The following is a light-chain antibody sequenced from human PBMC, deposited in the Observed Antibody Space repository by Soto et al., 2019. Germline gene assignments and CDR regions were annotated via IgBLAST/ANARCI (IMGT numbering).Light chain of an antibody. CDR2: LGS. V-gene: IGKV2-28*01. CDR1: QSLLNSNGKNY. Sequence: DIVMTQSPLYLPVTPGEPASISCRSSQSLLNSNGKNYLDWYLQKPGQSPQLLIYLGSNRASGVPDRFSGSGSGTGFTLKISRLGAEDVGIYYCCHTLQIPCTFGPGTKVDIK. J-gene: IGKJ3*01. CDR3: CHTLQIPCT.